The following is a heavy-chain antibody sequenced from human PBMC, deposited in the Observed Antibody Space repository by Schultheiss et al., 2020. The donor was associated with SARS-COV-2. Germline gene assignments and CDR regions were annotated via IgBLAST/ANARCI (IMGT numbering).Heavy chain of an antibody. V-gene: IGHV1-8*01. CDR3: ARVPFTIFGVVDAFDI. J-gene: IGHJ3*02. D-gene: IGHD3-3*01. CDR1: GYTFTSYD. CDR2: MNPNSGNT. Sequence: ASVKVSCKASGYTFTSYDINWVRQATGQGLEWMGWMNPNSGNTGYAQKFQGRVTMTRNTSISTAYMELRSLRSDDTAVYYCARVPFTIFGVVDAFDIWGQGTMVTVSS.